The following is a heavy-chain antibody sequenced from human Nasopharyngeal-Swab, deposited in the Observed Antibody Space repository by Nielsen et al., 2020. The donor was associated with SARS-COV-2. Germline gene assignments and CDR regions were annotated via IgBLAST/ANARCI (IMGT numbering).Heavy chain of an antibody. CDR2: IYYSGST. CDR3: ARAGIAAAGLDY. D-gene: IGHD6-13*01. Sequence: SETLSLTCIVSGGSISSYYWSWIRQPPGKGLEWIGYIYYSGSTNYNPSLKSRVTISVDTSKNQFSLKLSSVTAADTAVYYCARAGIAAAGLDYWGQGTLVTVSS. J-gene: IGHJ4*02. V-gene: IGHV4-59*01. CDR1: GGSISSYY.